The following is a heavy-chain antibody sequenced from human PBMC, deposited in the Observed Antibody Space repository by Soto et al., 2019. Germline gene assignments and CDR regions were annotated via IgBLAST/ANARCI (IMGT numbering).Heavy chain of an antibody. V-gene: IGHV4-31*03. CDR3: ARYSPYYDSRGYGI. Sequence: QVQLQESGPGLVKPSQTLSLTCTVSGGSISSGGYYWSWIRQHPGKGLEWIGNIYYSGSTYYNPPLRSRVTISVDTSKNPFPLKLSSVTAADTAVYYCARYSPYYDSRGYGIWGQGTMVTVSS. J-gene: IGHJ3*02. CDR2: IYYSGST. CDR1: GGSISSGGYY. D-gene: IGHD3-22*01.